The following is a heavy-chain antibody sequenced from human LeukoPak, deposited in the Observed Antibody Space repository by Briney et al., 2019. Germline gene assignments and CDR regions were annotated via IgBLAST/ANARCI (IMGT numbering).Heavy chain of an antibody. Sequence: GGSLRLSCAASGFTFSSYGMHWVRQAPGKGLEGGAVIWYDGSNKYYADPVKGRFTISRDNSKNTLYLQMNSLRAEDTAVYSCAKDRGGYSYAFDYWGQGTLVTVSS. D-gene: IGHD5-18*01. CDR3: AKDRGGYSYAFDY. CDR2: IWYDGSNK. CDR1: GFTFSSYG. V-gene: IGHV3-33*06. J-gene: IGHJ4*02.